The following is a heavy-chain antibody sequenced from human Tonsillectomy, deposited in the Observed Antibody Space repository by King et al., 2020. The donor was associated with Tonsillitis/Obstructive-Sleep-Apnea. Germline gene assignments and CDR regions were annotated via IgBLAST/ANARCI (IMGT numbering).Heavy chain of an antibody. Sequence: VQLQQWGAGLLKPSETLSLTCAVYGGSFSGYYWSWIRQPPGKGLEWIGEINHSGSTNYNPSLKSRVTISVDTSKNQFSLRLSSVTAADTAVYYCASLFYYYMDAWGKGPTVTVSS. CDR2: INHSGST. CDR3: ASLFYYYMDA. V-gene: IGHV4-34*01. CDR1: GGSFSGYY. J-gene: IGHJ6*03.